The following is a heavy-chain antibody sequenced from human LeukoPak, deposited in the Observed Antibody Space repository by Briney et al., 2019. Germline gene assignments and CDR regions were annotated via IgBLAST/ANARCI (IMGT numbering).Heavy chain of an antibody. Sequence: GGSLRLSCAASGFTFSNAWMSWVRQAPGKGLEWVSGISWNSGSIGYADSVKGRFTISRDNAKNSLYLQMNSLRAEDTALYYCAKDGGGYSYGYFDYWGQGTLVTVSS. D-gene: IGHD5-18*01. V-gene: IGHV3-9*01. CDR3: AKDGGGYSYGYFDY. CDR1: GFTFSNAW. CDR2: ISWNSGSI. J-gene: IGHJ4*02.